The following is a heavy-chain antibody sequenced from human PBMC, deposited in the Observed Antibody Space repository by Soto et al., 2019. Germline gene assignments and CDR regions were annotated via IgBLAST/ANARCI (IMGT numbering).Heavy chain of an antibody. D-gene: IGHD3-10*01. CDR2: IDPSDSYT. Sequence: DVQLVQSGAELKKPGESLRISCKGSEYSFTSYWISWVRQMPGKGLEWMGKIDPSDSYTNDSPSFQGHVTISADKSISTAYLQWSSLKDSDIAMYYYARHRGREFDYWGQGTLVTVSS. V-gene: IGHV5-10-1*03. J-gene: IGHJ4*02. CDR3: ARHRGREFDY. CDR1: EYSFTSYW.